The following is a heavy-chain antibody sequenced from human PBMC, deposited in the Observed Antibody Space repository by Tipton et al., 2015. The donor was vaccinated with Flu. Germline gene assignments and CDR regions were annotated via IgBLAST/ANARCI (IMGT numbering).Heavy chain of an antibody. V-gene: IGHV4-39*07. CDR2: IYHSGHA. Sequence: TLSLTCTVSGGSISNTMYYWGWIRQSPGRGLDWIGSIYHSGHAYYNPSLGSRVAISVDTSKNRFSLTLTSVTAADTAVYYCARALNSGREYTFDIWGRGTVVTVSS. CDR1: GGSISNTMYY. J-gene: IGHJ3*02. D-gene: IGHD1-26*01. CDR3: ARALNSGREYTFDI.